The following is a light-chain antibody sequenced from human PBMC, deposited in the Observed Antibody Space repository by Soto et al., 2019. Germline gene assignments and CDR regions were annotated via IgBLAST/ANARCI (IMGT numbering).Light chain of an antibody. CDR1: QGINSY. CDR2: TAS. Sequence: DIQLTQSPSFLSASVGDRVTVTCRASQGINSYLAWYQQKPGKAPKLLIYTASTLQSGVPSRFSGSGSGTEFTLTITSLQPEDFAAYYCQQLYSYPLTFGVGTKVEIX. J-gene: IGKJ4*01. CDR3: QQLYSYPLT. V-gene: IGKV1-9*01.